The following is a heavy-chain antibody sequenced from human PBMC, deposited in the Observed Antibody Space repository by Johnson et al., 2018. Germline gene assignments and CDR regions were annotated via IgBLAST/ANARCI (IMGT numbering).Heavy chain of an antibody. CDR2: MNPNSGNT. J-gene: IGHJ6*03. CDR3: ARDPAATTSPYYYYSMDV. Sequence: QVQLVQSGAEVKKPGASVKVSCKASGYTFTSYDINWVRQATGQGLEWMGWMNPNSGNTGYAQKFQGRVTMTRNTSISPAYMALSSLRSEDTAVYYCARDPAATTSPYYYYSMDVWGKGTTVTVSS. D-gene: IGHD1-1*01. CDR1: GYTFTSYD. V-gene: IGHV1-8*01.